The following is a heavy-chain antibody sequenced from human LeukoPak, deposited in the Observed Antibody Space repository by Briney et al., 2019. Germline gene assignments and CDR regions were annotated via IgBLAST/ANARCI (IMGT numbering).Heavy chain of an antibody. V-gene: IGHV1-46*01. D-gene: IGHD3-3*01. Sequence: ASVKVSCKASGYIFSSYYMHGVRQAPGQGLEWMGIISPSGGSTTYAQKFQGRVTMTRDMSTSTVYMELSSLRSEDTAVYYCARDRSPYDFWSGYSGYFDYWGQGTLVTVSS. CDR2: ISPSGGST. CDR1: GYIFSSYY. J-gene: IGHJ4*02. CDR3: ARDRSPYDFWSGYSGYFDY.